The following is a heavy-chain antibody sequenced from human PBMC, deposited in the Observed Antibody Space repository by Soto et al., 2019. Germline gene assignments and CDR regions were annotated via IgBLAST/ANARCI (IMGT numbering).Heavy chain of an antibody. CDR1: GYTFTSYS. D-gene: IGHD3-10*01. J-gene: IGHJ3*02. CDR2: INAGNGNT. V-gene: IGHV1-3*01. CDR3: ARWGTTLVTMWFGELSAFDI. Sequence: GASVKVSCKASGYTFTSYSVHWGRQAPGQRLEGMGWINAGNGNTKYSQKFQGRVTITRDTSARTAYMELSSLRSEDTAVYYCARWGTTLVTMWFGELSAFDIWGPGTLVTVS.